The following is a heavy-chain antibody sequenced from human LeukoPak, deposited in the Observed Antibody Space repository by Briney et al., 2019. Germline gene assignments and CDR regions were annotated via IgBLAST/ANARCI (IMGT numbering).Heavy chain of an antibody. V-gene: IGHV1-69*13. D-gene: IGHD7-27*01. J-gene: IGHJ4*02. Sequence: SVKVSCKVSGGTFSSYAISWVRQAPGQGLEWMGGIIPIFGTANYAQKFQGRVTITADESTSTAYMELSSLRSEDTAVYYCARERNWGVDYYFDYWGQGTLVTVSS. CDR3: ARERNWGVDYYFDY. CDR2: IIPIFGTA. CDR1: GGTFSSYA.